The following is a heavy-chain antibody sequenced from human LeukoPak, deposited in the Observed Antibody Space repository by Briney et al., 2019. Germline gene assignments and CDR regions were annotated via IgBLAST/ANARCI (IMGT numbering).Heavy chain of an antibody. J-gene: IGHJ4*02. V-gene: IGHV3-21*01. CDR2: ISSSSSYI. Sequence: PGGSLRLSCAASGFTFSSYSMNWVRQAPGKGLEWVSSISSSSSYIYYADSVKGRFTISRDNAKNSLYLQMNSLRAEDTAVYYCARGRAPYSSSWLGLLGASYYFDYWGQGTLVTVSS. CDR1: GFTFSSYS. CDR3: ARGRAPYSSSWLGLLGASYYFDY. D-gene: IGHD6-13*01.